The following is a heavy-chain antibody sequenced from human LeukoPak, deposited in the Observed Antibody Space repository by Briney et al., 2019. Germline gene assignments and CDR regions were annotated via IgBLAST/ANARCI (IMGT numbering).Heavy chain of an antibody. CDR3: AKLEGVGSGSYYKNEHWFDP. V-gene: IGHV1-2*02. CDR2: IKPNSGGT. D-gene: IGHD3-10*01. Sequence: ASVKVSCKASGYTFTGYFMHWVRQAPGQGLEWMGWIKPNSGGTNYAQKFQGRVTITADESTSTAYMELSSLRSEDTAVYYCAKLEGVGSGSYYKNEHWFDPWGQGTLVTASS. J-gene: IGHJ5*02. CDR1: GYTFTGYF.